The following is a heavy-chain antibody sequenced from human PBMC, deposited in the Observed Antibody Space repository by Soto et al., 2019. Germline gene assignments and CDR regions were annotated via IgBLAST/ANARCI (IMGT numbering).Heavy chain of an antibody. CDR3: ATIHPGYCGGDCPNY. D-gene: IGHD2-21*02. CDR2: FDPEYGET. CDR1: GYTLTELS. Sequence: ASVKVSCKVSGYTLTELSMHWVRQAPVKGLEWMGCFDPEYGETIYAQKFQGRVTMTEDTSTDTAYMELSSLRSEDTAVYYCATIHPGYCGGDCPNYWGQGTLVTLSS. V-gene: IGHV1-24*01. J-gene: IGHJ4*02.